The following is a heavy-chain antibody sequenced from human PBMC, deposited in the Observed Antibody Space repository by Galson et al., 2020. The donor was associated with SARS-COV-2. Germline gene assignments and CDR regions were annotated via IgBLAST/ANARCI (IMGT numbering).Heavy chain of an antibody. D-gene: IGHD3-10*01. CDR3: ATPGGAN. Sequence: GGSLRLSCAASGFTVSSDYMTWVRQAPGKGLEWISVIYIAGGTNYADSVKGQFTISRDNSKNTLFLQMNSLRVDDTAVYYCATPGGANWGQGTRVTVSS. V-gene: IGHV3-53*01. CDR1: GFTVSSDY. CDR2: IYIAGGT. J-gene: IGHJ4*02.